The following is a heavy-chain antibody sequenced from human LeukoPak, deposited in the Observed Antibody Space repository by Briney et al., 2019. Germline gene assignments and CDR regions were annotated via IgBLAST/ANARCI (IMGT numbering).Heavy chain of an antibody. CDR2: ISYDGSNK. V-gene: IGHV3-30*03. J-gene: IGHJ6*02. CDR1: GFTFSSYG. Sequence: GRSLRLSCAASGFTFSSYGMHWVRQAPGKGLEWVAVISYDGSNKYYADSVKGRFTISRDNSKNTLYLQMNSLRAEDTAVYYCARDAVDTANAVWGQGTTVTVSS. D-gene: IGHD5-18*01. CDR3: ARDAVDTANAV.